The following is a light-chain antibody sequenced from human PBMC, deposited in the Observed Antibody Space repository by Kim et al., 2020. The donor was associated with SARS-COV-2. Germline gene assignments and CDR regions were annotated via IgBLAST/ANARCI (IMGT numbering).Light chain of an antibody. CDR2: DAS. Sequence: SPGETATLSCRASQRLSGHLAWYQQKPGQAPRLLIYDASTGATGLPVRFSGSDSGTDFTRTISSLQSEDFAVYYCQQYNSWPFTFGPGTKVDIK. V-gene: IGKV3-15*01. CDR3: QQYNSWPFT. CDR1: QRLSGH. J-gene: IGKJ3*01.